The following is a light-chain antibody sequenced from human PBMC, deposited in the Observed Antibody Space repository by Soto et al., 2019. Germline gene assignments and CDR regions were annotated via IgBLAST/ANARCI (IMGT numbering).Light chain of an antibody. Sequence: QSALTQPASVSGSPGQSITISCTGTSSDVGGYNDVSWYQQHPGKAPKLMIYEVSNRPSGVSNRFSGSKSGNTASLTISGLQAEDEAEYYCSSSTSSSTLVVFGGGTQLTVL. V-gene: IGLV2-14*01. CDR3: SSSTSSSTLVV. J-gene: IGLJ2*01. CDR1: SSDVGGYND. CDR2: EVS.